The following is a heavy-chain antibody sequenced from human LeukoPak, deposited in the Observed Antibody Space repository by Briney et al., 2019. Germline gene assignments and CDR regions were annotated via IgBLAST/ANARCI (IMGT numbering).Heavy chain of an antibody. CDR2: ISPSGTTI. CDR1: GFTFTDYY. CDR3: AKRGVVIRVILVGFHRQAYYFES. J-gene: IGHJ4*02. V-gene: IGHV3-11*01. Sequence: GGSLRLSCTASGFTFTDYYISWIRQAPGKGPEWLSYISPSGTTIFYAASVKGRFTISRDNAKNSLYLQMNSLGAEDTAVYFCAKRGVVIRVILVGFHRQAYYFESWGQGALVTVSS. D-gene: IGHD3/OR15-3a*01.